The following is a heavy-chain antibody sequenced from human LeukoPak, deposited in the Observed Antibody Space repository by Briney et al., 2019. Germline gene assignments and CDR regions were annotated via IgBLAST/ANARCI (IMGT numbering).Heavy chain of an antibody. CDR2: IAYDGTQK. V-gene: IGHV3-30*18. CDR1: GFTFSSYG. CDR3: AKSQTGYSDSFDI. Sequence: GGSMRLSCAASGFTFSSYGMHWVRQAPGKGLEWVALIAYDGTQKYYADSVKGRFTISRDNSKNTLYLEMDSLRTEDTAVYYCAKSQTGYSDSFDIWGQGTMVTVSP. D-gene: IGHD3-9*01. J-gene: IGHJ3*02.